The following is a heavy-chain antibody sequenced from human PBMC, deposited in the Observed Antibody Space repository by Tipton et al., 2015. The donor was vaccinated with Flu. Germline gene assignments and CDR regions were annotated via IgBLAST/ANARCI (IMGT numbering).Heavy chain of an antibody. V-gene: IGHV4-34*01. D-gene: IGHD3-16*01. Sequence: LSLTFAVYGGALSSFYWSWIRQPPGKGLEWIGEINQRGTTKHNPSLQSRVTISVDTSKNQFSLKVSSVTAADTAVYYCARSRLGQLGYYGMDVWGQGTTVTVSS. CDR1: GGALSSFY. J-gene: IGHJ6*02. CDR3: ARSRLGQLGYYGMDV. CDR2: INQRGTT.